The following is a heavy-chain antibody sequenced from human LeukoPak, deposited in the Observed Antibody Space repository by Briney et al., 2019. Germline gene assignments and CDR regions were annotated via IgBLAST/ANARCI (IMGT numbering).Heavy chain of an antibody. CDR2: INQDGSEK. CDR1: GFTFSSYW. J-gene: IGHJ2*01. V-gene: IGHV3-7*01. CDR3: ARTGRNRAPDRYFDL. Sequence: GGSLRLSCAASGFTFSSYWMSWVRQAPGQGLEWVANINQDGSEKYYLDSAKGRFTISRDNARNSLYLQVNSLRAEDTAVYYCARTGRNRAPDRYFDLWGRGTLVTVSS. D-gene: IGHD1-14*01.